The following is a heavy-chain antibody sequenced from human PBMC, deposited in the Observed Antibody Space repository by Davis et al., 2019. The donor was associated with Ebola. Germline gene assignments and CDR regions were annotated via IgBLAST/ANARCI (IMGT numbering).Heavy chain of an antibody. Sequence: GESLKISCKGSGYSFTSYWIGWVRQMPGKGLEWMGIIYPGDSDTRYSPSFQGQVTISADKSISTAYLQWSSLKASDTAMYYCARLGWNFDWLPMFAFDIWGQGTMVTVSS. CDR1: GYSFTSYW. CDR2: IYPGDSDT. D-gene: IGHD3-9*01. J-gene: IGHJ3*02. CDR3: ARLGWNFDWLPMFAFDI. V-gene: IGHV5-51*01.